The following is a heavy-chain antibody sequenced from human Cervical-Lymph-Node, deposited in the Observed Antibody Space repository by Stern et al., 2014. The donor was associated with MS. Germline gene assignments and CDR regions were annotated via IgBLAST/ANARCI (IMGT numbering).Heavy chain of an antibody. Sequence: VQLVESGGGVVQPGGSLRLSCEASGFTFGSYGVHWVRQAPGKGLEWVAVISYDGSNRYYAVSVKGRFTISRDSSKNTVHLQMNSLRADDTALYYCAKNTMGIAVAGLFDYWGQGILVTVSS. CDR1: GFTFGSYG. J-gene: IGHJ4*02. D-gene: IGHD6-19*01. CDR3: AKNTMGIAVAGLFDY. CDR2: ISYDGSNR. V-gene: IGHV3-30*18.